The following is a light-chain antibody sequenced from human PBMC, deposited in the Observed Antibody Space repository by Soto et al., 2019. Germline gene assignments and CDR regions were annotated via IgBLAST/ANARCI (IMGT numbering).Light chain of an antibody. Sequence: EIVLTQSPAPLSLSPGERATLSCRASQSVSRYLAWYQQKPGQAPRLLIYDASNRATGIPARFSGSGSGTDFTLTISSLEPEDFAVYYCQQRSNFVTFGPGTKVDIK. V-gene: IGKV3-11*01. CDR1: QSVSRY. J-gene: IGKJ3*01. CDR2: DAS. CDR3: QQRSNFVT.